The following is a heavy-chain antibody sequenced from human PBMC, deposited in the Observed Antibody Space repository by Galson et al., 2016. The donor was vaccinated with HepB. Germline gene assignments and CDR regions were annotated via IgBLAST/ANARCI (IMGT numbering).Heavy chain of an antibody. CDR1: GLTFSRYV. CDR2: ISSDGNST. J-gene: IGHJ4*02. V-gene: IGHV3-64D*06. Sequence: SLRLSCAASGLTFSRYVFHWVRQAPGKGLEYVSSISSDGNSTYYADSVKGRFFISRDNSKNTLYLQMSSLGAEDTAVYYCVNRLTKNYWGQGTLVTVSS. CDR3: VNRLTKNY. D-gene: IGHD3-9*01.